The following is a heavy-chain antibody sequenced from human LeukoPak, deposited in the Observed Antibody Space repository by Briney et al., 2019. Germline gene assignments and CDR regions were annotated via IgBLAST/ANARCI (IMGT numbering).Heavy chain of an antibody. CDR1: GFTFSSYE. CDR2: ISTSGTTI. CDR3: TRGGRYYYMDV. Sequence: GGSLRLSCAASGFTFSSYEMNWVRQAPGKGLEWVSYISTSGTTIYYADFVKGRFTISRDNVENSLYLHLNSLRAEDTAVYYCTRGGRYYYMDVWGKGTAVTISS. J-gene: IGHJ6*03. V-gene: IGHV3-48*03. D-gene: IGHD2-15*01.